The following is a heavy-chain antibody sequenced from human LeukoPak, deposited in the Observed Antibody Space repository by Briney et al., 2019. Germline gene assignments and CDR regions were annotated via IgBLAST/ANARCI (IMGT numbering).Heavy chain of an antibody. Sequence: SETLSLTCAVYGGSFSGYYWSWIRQPPVKGLEWIGEINHSGSTNYNPSLKSRVTISVDTSKNQFSLKLSSVTAADTAVYYCARGRRAAAGVYYYYYYYGMDVWGQGTTVTVSS. V-gene: IGHV4-34*01. J-gene: IGHJ6*02. CDR2: INHSGST. D-gene: IGHD6-13*01. CDR1: GGSFSGYY. CDR3: ARGRRAAAGVYYYYYYYGMDV.